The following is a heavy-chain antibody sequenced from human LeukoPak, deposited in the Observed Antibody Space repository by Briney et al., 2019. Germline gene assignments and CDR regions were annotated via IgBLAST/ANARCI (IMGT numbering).Heavy chain of an antibody. CDR2: INPNTGGT. J-gene: IGHJ4*02. Sequence: ASVKVSCKASGYTFTGYYIHWVRQAPGQGLEWMGWINPNTGGTNYAQRFQGRVTMTRDTSISTAYMELSNLRLDDTAVYYCVKARIYSGYDGVDYWGQGTLVTVSS. D-gene: IGHD5-12*01. CDR3: VKARIYSGYDGVDY. V-gene: IGHV1-2*02. CDR1: GYTFTGYY.